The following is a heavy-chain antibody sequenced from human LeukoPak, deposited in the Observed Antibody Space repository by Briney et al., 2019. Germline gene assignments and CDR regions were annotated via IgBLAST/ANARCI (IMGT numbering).Heavy chain of an antibody. J-gene: IGHJ4*02. V-gene: IGHV1-2*02. CDR1: GYTFTGYY. CDR3: ARESGYSGYDSLGY. D-gene: IGHD5-12*01. CDR2: INPNSGGT. Sequence: ASVKVSCKASGYTFTGYYMHWLRQAPGQGLEWMGWINPNSGGTNYAQKFQGRVTMTRDTSISTAYMELSGLRSDDTAVYYCARESGYSGYDSLGYWGQGTLVTVSS.